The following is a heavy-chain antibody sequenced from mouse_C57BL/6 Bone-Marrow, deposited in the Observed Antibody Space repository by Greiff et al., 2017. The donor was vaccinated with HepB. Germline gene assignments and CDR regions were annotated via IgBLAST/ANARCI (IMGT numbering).Heavy chain of an antibody. J-gene: IGHJ3*01. CDR2: ISSGGSYT. Sequence: EVKLVESGGDLVKPGGSLKLSCAASGFTFSSYGMSWVRQTPDKRLEWVATISSGGSYTYYPDSVKGRFTISRDNAKNTLYLQMRSLKSEDTAMYYCARPQYVFAWFAYWGQGTLVTVSA. CDR1: GFTFSSYG. CDR3: ARPQYVFAWFAY. V-gene: IGHV5-6*01.